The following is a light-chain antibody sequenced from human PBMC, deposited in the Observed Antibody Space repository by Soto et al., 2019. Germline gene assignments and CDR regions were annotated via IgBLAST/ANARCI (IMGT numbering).Light chain of an antibody. CDR1: HSNIGRNS. CDR2: SNN. V-gene: IGLV1-44*01. CDR3: AAWDDSLNGRV. Sequence: QSVLTQPPSASGTPGQRVTISCSGSHSNIGRNSVNWYRQLPGTAPKLLIFSNNQRPSGVPDRFSASSSRSGTSASLAIAGLRSDDEAYYLCAAWDDSLNGRVFGGGTKLTVL. J-gene: IGLJ2*01.